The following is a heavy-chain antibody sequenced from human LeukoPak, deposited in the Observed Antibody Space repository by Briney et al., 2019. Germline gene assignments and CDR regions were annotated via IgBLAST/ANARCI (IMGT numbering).Heavy chain of an antibody. Sequence: SETLSLTCTVSGGSISSYYWSWIRQPPGKGLEWIGYIYYSGSTNYNPSLKSRVTISVDASKNQFSLRLSSVTAADTAVYYCAREGPGNYYDSSGLAFDIWGQGTMVTVSS. V-gene: IGHV4-59*01. CDR3: AREGPGNYYDSSGLAFDI. D-gene: IGHD3-22*01. CDR1: GGSISSYY. J-gene: IGHJ3*02. CDR2: IYYSGST.